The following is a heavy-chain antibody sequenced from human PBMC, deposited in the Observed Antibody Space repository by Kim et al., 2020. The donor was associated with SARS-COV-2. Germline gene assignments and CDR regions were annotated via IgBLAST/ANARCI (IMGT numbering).Heavy chain of an antibody. Sequence: KGRFTISRDNAKNSLYLHMNSLRAEDTAVYYCAREITIFGVVHYYYAMDVWGQGTTVTVSS. D-gene: IGHD3-3*01. V-gene: IGHV3-48*03. CDR3: AREITIFGVVHYYYAMDV. J-gene: IGHJ6*02.